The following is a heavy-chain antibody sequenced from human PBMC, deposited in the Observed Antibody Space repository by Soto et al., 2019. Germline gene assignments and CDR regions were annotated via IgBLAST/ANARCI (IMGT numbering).Heavy chain of an antibody. CDR1: GFTFSTYA. D-gene: IGHD2-2*01. J-gene: IGHJ4*02. CDR3: ARDQGRSITCQLDY. V-gene: IGHV3-30-3*01. CDR2: TSYDGSNT. Sequence: GGSLRLSCAVSGFTFSTYAMHWVRQSPGKGLEWVAVTSYDGSNTYYADSVKGRFTISRDNMLYLQMNSLRAEDTAVYYCARDQGRSITCQLDYWGQGTLVTVSS.